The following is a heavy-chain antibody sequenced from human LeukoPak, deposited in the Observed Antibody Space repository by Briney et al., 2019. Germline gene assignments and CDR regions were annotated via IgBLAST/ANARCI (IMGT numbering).Heavy chain of an antibody. CDR1: GFTFSSSA. V-gene: IGHV3-23*01. J-gene: IGHJ4*02. CDR3: AKGGGYAPLGY. Sequence: EGSLRLSCAASGFTFSSSAMTWVRHTPGKGLEWVSAINGDGSDTIYTDSVKDRFTVSRDNSKNTLYLQMQSLRAEDTAVYYCAKGGGYAPLGYWGQGTLVSVSS. D-gene: IGHD5-12*01. CDR2: INGDGSDT.